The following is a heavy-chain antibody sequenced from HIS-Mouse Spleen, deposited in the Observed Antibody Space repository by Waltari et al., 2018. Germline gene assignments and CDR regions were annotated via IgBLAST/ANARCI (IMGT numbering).Heavy chain of an antibody. J-gene: IGHJ6*02. CDR3: ARDRLAARYYYYGMDV. V-gene: IGHV3-7*01. Sequence: AATGFTFSSYWMRWVRQAPGKGLEWVANIKQDGSEKYYVDSVKGRFTISRDNAKNSLYLQMNSLRAEDTAVYYCARDRLAARYYYYGMDVWGQGTTVTVSS. CDR2: IKQDGSEK. CDR1: GFTFSSYW. D-gene: IGHD6-6*01.